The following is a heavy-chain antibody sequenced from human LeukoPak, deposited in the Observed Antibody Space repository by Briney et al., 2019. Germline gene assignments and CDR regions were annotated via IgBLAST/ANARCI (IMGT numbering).Heavy chain of an antibody. J-gene: IGHJ4*02. CDR3: ARRGYDYVWGSYRLYYFDY. D-gene: IGHD3-16*02. CDR2: INHSGST. Sequence: ASETLSLTCAVYGGSFSGYYWSWIRQPPGKGLEWIGEINHSGSTNYNPSLKSRVTISVDTSKNQFSLKLSSVTAADTAVYYCARRGYDYVWGSYRLYYFDYWGQGTLVTVSS. CDR1: GGSFSGYY. V-gene: IGHV4-34*01.